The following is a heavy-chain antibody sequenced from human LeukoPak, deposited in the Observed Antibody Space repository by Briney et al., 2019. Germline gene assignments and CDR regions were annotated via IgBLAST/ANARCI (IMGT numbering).Heavy chain of an antibody. D-gene: IGHD6-13*01. CDR3: AKDWGYSSSSIDY. Sequence: GRSLRLSCAASGFTFADYAMHWVRQAPGKGLDWVSGISWNSGSIGYANSVKGRFTISRDNAKNSLYLQMNSLRAEDTALYYCAKDWGYSSSSIDYWGQGTLVTVSS. J-gene: IGHJ4*02. CDR2: ISWNSGSI. V-gene: IGHV3-9*01. CDR1: GFTFADYA.